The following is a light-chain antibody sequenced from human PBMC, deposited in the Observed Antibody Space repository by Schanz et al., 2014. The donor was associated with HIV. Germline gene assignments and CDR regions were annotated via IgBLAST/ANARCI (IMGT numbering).Light chain of an antibody. J-gene: IGLJ2*01. CDR1: SSNIGAGYD. V-gene: IGLV1-40*01. Sequence: QSVLTQPPSVSGAPGQRVTISCTGSSSNIGAGYDVHWYKQLPETAPKLLMFGNNNRPSGVPDRYSGSKSDTSASLAITGLQAEDEADYYCQSYDSSLSVLVFGGGTKLTVL. CDR3: QSYDSSLSVLV. CDR2: GNN.